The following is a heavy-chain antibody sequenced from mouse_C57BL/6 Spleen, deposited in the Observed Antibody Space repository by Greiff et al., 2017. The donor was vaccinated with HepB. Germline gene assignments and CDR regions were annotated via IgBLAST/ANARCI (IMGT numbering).Heavy chain of an antibody. Sequence: QVQLKQPGAELVKPGASVKLSCKASGYTFTSYWMHWVKQRPGQGLEWIGMIHPNSGSTNYNEKFKSKATLTVDKSSSTAYMQLSSLTSEDSAVYYCARGDDYDDGFAYWGQGTLVTVSA. CDR2: IHPNSGST. CDR1: GYTFTSYW. J-gene: IGHJ3*01. CDR3: ARGDDYDDGFAY. V-gene: IGHV1-64*01. D-gene: IGHD2-4*01.